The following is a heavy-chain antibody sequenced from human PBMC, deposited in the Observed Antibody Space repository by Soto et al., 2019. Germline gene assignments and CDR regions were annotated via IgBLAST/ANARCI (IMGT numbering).Heavy chain of an antibody. D-gene: IGHD3-16*01. CDR2: IYPADSDT. V-gene: IGHV5-51*01. J-gene: IGHJ4*02. CDR1: GYSFTTYW. CDR3: ARGRKTNPRDVLCDY. Sequence: PGESLKISCKAAGYSFTTYWIAWVRQMPGKGLEWMGIIYPADSDTTYSPTFQGQVTISADKSIGTAYLQWSSLKASDTAIYYCARGRKTNPRDVLCDYRGQGTLVTVSS.